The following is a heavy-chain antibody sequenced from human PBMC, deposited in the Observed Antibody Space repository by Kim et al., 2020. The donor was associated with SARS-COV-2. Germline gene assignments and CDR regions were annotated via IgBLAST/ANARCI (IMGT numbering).Heavy chain of an antibody. J-gene: IGHJ4*02. CDR3: VRYSGWYYFDY. CDR2: TYYRSKCSS. Sequence: SQTLSLTCVISGDSLSSNTVAWSWIRQSPSSGLEWLGRTYYRSKCSSDYAVSVKSRIIINADPSKNQFSLHLNSVTPDDTATYSCVRYSGWYYFDYWGQG. V-gene: IGHV6-1*01. D-gene: IGHD6-19*01. CDR1: GDSLSSNTVA.